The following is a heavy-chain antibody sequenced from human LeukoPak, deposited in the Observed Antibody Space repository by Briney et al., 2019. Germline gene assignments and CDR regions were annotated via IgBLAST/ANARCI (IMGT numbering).Heavy chain of an antibody. D-gene: IGHD3-10*01. CDR1: GYTFTSYA. Sequence: GASVKVSCKASGYTFTSYAMHWVRQAPGQRLEWMGWINAGNGNTKYSQKLQGRVTITRDTSASTAYMELSSLRSEDTAVYYCARGTYYYGSGSYYLHYWGQGTLVTVSS. CDR3: ARGTYYYGSGSYYLHY. J-gene: IGHJ4*02. CDR2: INAGNGNT. V-gene: IGHV1-3*01.